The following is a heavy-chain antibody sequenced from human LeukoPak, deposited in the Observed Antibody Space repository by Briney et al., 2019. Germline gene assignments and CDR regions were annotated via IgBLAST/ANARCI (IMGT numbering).Heavy chain of an antibody. V-gene: IGHV5-51*01. CDR2: IYPTDSDT. Sequence: GESLKISCKGSGYSFTSYWIGWVRQMPGKGLEWMGIIYPTDSDTKYSPSFQGQVTISADKSISTAYLQWSSLKASDTAMYYCARPRYGDDYYYYMDVWGKGTTVTVSS. D-gene: IGHD4-17*01. CDR1: GYSFTSYW. CDR3: ARPRYGDDYYYYMDV. J-gene: IGHJ6*03.